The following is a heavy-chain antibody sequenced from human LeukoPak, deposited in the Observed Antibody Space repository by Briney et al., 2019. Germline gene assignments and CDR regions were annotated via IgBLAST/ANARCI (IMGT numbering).Heavy chain of an antibody. V-gene: IGHV3-33*06. CDR3: AKHGKRQLGIFDS. D-gene: IGHD6-13*01. CDR1: GFTFSSYG. Sequence: GRSLRLSCAASGFTFSSYGMHWVRQAPGKGLEWVAVIWYDGSNKYYADSVKGRFTISRDNSKNTLLLQMSSLRVEDTALYYCAKHGKRQLGIFDSWGQGALVTVSS. J-gene: IGHJ4*02. CDR2: IWYDGSNK.